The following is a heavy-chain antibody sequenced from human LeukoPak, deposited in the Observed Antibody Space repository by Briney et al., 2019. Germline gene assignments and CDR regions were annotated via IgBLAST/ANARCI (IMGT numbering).Heavy chain of an antibody. CDR3: ARDPTSSWAPDNWFDP. Sequence: SETLSLTCTVSGGSISSYYWSWIRQPPGKGLEWIGYIYYSGSTNYNPSLKSRVTISVDTSKNQFSLKLSSVTAADTAVYYCARDPTSSWAPDNWFDPWGQGTLVTVSS. V-gene: IGHV4-59*12. CDR1: GGSISSYY. J-gene: IGHJ5*02. D-gene: IGHD6-13*01. CDR2: IYYSGST.